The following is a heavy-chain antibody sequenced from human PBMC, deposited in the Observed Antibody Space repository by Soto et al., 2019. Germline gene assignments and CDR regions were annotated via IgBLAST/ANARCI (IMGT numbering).Heavy chain of an antibody. Sequence: PGESLKISFKGSGYTFTQSWIAWVRQIPGKGREWMGIIYLGDSGTRYGPSFQGQVTISADKSTSTAYLQWSSLRASDTAMYYCARQVFAANTNYYYYDLDVWGQGTMVTVSS. V-gene: IGHV5-51*01. D-gene: IGHD3-10*01. J-gene: IGHJ6*02. CDR1: GYTFTQSW. CDR2: IYLGDSGT. CDR3: ARQVFAANTNYYYYDLDV.